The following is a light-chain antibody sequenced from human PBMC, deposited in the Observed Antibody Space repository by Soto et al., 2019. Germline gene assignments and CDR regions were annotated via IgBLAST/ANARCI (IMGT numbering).Light chain of an antibody. J-gene: IGKJ4*01. V-gene: IGKV1-9*01. CDR3: QQLNSYPRLFN. CDR1: QSISSY. Sequence: DIQMTQSPSSLSASVGDRVTITCRAIQSISSYLNWYQQKPGKAPKLLIYAASNLQSGVSSRFIGRGSGKEFTLTISSLQPEDLATYYCQQLNSYPRLFNFGGGTKVDIK. CDR2: AAS.